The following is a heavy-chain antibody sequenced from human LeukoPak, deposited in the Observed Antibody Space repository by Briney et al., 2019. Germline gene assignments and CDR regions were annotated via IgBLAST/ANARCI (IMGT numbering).Heavy chain of an antibody. CDR2: IIPIFGTA. CDR1: GGTFSSYA. V-gene: IGHV1-69*05. Sequence: SVKVSCKASGGTFSSYAVSWVRQAPGQGLEWMGRIIPIFGTANYAQKFQGRVTITTDESTSTAYMELSSLRSEDTAVYYCARGYYDILTGYYLFDYWGQGTLVTVSS. J-gene: IGHJ4*02. CDR3: ARGYYDILTGYYLFDY. D-gene: IGHD3-9*01.